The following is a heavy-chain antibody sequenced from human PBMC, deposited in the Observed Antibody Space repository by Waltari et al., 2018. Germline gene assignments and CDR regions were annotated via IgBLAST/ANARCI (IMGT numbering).Heavy chain of an antibody. CDR3: VRGYPDIVATISDY. J-gene: IGHJ4*02. CDR2: FYKSGTT. V-gene: IGHV4-39*07. D-gene: IGHD5-12*01. Sequence: QLQLQESGPGLVKPSETLSLTCTVSRSSIRNTTYYWGWVRQPLGKGLEWIGIFYKSGTTYYNPSLKSRVTISVDTSNNQFSLKLNSVTAADTAVYYCVRGYPDIVATISDYWGQGTLVIVSS. CDR1: RSSIRNTTYY.